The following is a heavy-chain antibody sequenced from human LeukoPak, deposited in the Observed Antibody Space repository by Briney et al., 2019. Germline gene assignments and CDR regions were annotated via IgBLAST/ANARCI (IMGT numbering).Heavy chain of an antibody. CDR2: ISSSSSYI. CDR1: GFTFNTYS. Sequence: PGGSLRLSCAAPGFTFNTYSMDWVRQAPGKGLEWVSSISSSSSYIYYADSVKGRFTISRDNAKNSLYLQMNSLRAEDTAVYYCARGIAAAGAFDIWGQGTMVTVSS. CDR3: ARGIAAAGAFDI. V-gene: IGHV3-21*01. J-gene: IGHJ3*02. D-gene: IGHD6-13*01.